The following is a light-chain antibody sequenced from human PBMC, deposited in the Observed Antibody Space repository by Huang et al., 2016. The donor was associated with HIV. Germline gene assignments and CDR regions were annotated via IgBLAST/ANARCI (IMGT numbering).Light chain of an antibody. CDR3: QQYNNWPPIT. V-gene: IGKV3-15*01. Sequence: EIVMTQSPVTLSVSPGERATLSCRASQSVSSNLAWYQQKPGQAPRLLSDGSSTRATGVPARFSGRGSGTEFTLTISSLQSEDFALYYCQQYNNWPPITFGQGTRLEIK. CDR2: GSS. CDR1: QSVSSN. J-gene: IGKJ5*01.